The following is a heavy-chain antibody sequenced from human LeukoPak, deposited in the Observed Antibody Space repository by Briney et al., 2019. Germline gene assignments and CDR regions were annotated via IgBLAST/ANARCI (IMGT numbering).Heavy chain of an antibody. Sequence: ASVKVSCKCSGYTFTSYGISLVRQPPAQGLELVEWISDYNGNTKYAQKLQGRVTMTTDTSTSTAYMELRSLRSDDTVVYYCARDTDTAMGFDYWGQGTLVTVSS. J-gene: IGHJ4*02. CDR2: ISDYNGNT. CDR1: GYTFTSYG. D-gene: IGHD5-18*01. V-gene: IGHV1-18*01. CDR3: ARDTDTAMGFDY.